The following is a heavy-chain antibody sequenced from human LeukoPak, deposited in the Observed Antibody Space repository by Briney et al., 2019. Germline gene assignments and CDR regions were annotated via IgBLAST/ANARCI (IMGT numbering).Heavy chain of an antibody. CDR3: ARLIVGDYFDS. CDR1: GGSISSTSFY. J-gene: IGHJ4*02. Sequence: SETLSLTCTVSGGSISSTSFYWVWIRQPPGKGLDWLGTIYFTGTTYYNPSLNSRFTISVDTSNNRFSLKVSSVTAADTAVYYCARLIVGDYFDSWGQGTLVTVSS. CDR2: IYFTGTT. V-gene: IGHV4-39*01. D-gene: IGHD1-26*01.